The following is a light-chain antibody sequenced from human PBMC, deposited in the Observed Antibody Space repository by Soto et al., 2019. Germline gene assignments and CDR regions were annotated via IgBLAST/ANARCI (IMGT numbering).Light chain of an antibody. V-gene: IGKV1-5*03. CDR2: TAS. Sequence: DIQMTHSPSTLSASVGDRVTITCRASQSVSSWLAWYQQKPGKAPNLLIYTASSLESGVPSRFSGSGSGTEFTLTISSLQPDDFATYYCEQYNSAWTFGQGTTVEIK. CDR1: QSVSSW. CDR3: EQYNSAWT. J-gene: IGKJ1*01.